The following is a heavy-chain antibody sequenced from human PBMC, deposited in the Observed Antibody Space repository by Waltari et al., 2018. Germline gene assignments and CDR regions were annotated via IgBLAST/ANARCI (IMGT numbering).Heavy chain of an antibody. V-gene: IGHV3-30*02. J-gene: IGHJ4*02. CDR3: AKWYGGDYYFDY. CDR1: GFTFSNYG. D-gene: IGHD1-26*01. Sequence: QVQLVESGGGVVQPGGSLRLSCAASGFTFSNYGMHWVRQAPGKGLQWVAVIQYDGRNKYYAESVKGRFTISRDNSKNTLYLQMDSLRAEDTALYYCAKWYGGDYYFDYWGQGTLVTVSS. CDR2: IQYDGRNK.